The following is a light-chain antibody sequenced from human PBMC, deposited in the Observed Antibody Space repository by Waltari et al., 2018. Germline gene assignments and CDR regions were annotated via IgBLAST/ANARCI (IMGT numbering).Light chain of an antibody. CDR3: QQSYSSPRT. CDR2: AAS. CDR1: QSIATY. J-gene: IGKJ1*01. V-gene: IGKV1-39*01. Sequence: DIQVTQSPSSLSASVGDRVTVTGRASQSIATYLNWYQHKPGKVPKLLIYAASSLQSGVPSRFTGSGSGTDFTLTISSLQPEDFATYYCQQSYSSPRTFGRGTKVEIK.